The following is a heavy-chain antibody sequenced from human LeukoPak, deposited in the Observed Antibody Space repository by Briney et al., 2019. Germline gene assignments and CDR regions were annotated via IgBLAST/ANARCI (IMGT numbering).Heavy chain of an antibody. V-gene: IGHV1-46*01. D-gene: IGHD5-24*01. Sequence: ASVKVSCKASGYTFTSYYMHWVRQAPGQGLEWMGIINPSGGSTSYAQKFQGRVTMTRDMSTSTVYMELSSLRPEDTAVYYCARNYHDEYYFDYWGQGTLVTVSS. J-gene: IGHJ4*02. CDR2: INPSGGST. CDR1: GYTFTSYY. CDR3: ARNYHDEYYFDY.